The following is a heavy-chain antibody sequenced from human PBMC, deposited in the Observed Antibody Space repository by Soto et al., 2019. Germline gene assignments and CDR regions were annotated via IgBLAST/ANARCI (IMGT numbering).Heavy chain of an antibody. D-gene: IGHD2-2*01. Sequence: SQTLSLTCAISGDSASSNSAACNWIRQSPSRGLEWLGRTYYRSKWYNDYAVSVKSRITINPDTSKNQFSQQLNSVTPEDAAVYYCARDREDIVVVPAAGLGFDPWGQGTLVTVSS. CDR3: ARDREDIVVVPAAGLGFDP. CDR2: TYYRSKWYN. J-gene: IGHJ5*02. CDR1: GDSASSNSAA. V-gene: IGHV6-1*01.